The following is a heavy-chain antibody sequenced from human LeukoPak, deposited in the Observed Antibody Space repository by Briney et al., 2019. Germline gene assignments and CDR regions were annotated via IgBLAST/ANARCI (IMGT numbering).Heavy chain of an antibody. CDR1: GFTFSSYE. V-gene: IGHV3-48*03. D-gene: IGHD5-18*01. CDR3: ARDVAYSYGKFDY. J-gene: IGHJ4*02. Sequence: GGSLRLSCAASGFTFSSYEMNWVRQAPGKGLEWVSYISSSGSTIYYADSVKGRFTISRDNAKNSLYLQMNSLRAEDTAVYYCARDVAYSYGKFDYWGQGTLVTVSS. CDR2: ISSSGSTI.